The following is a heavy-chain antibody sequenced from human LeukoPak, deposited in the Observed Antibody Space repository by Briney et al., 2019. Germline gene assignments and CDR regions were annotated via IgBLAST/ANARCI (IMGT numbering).Heavy chain of an antibody. CDR3: ARDDILTGYYKYNFHDY. CDR1: GYTFTSYG. CDR2: ISAYNGNT. Sequence: ASVKVSCKASGYTFTSYGISWVRQAPGQGLEWMGWISAYNGNTNYAQKLQGRVTMTTDTSTSTAYMELRSLRSDDTAVYYCARDDILTGYYKYNFHDYWGQGTLVTVSS. D-gene: IGHD3-9*01. J-gene: IGHJ4*02. V-gene: IGHV1-18*01.